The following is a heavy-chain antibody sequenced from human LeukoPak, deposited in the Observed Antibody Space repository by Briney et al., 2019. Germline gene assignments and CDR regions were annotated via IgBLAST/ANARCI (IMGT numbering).Heavy chain of an antibody. J-gene: IGHJ6*04. CDR2: IIPIFGTA. D-gene: IGHD6-13*01. V-gene: IGHV1-69*01. Sequence: SVKVSCKASGGTFSSYAISWVRQAPGQGLEWMGGIIPIFGTANYAQKFQGRVTITADESTSTAYMELSSLRSEDTAVYYCARGALRIAAVDYYYYGMDVWGNGTTVTVSS. CDR1: GGTFSSYA. CDR3: ARGALRIAAVDYYYYGMDV.